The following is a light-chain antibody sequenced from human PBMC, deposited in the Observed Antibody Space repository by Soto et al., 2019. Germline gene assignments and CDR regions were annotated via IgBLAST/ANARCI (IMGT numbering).Light chain of an antibody. Sequence: DIQMTQSPSTLAASVGDRVTITCRASQTISTWLAWYQQKPGKAPKLLIHGASSLESGVPSRFSGSGSGTEFSLTISSLQPDDFATYYCQQYRSHSYNFGQGTKLEIK. J-gene: IGKJ2*01. CDR3: QQYRSHSYN. CDR1: QTISTW. V-gene: IGKV1-5*01. CDR2: GAS.